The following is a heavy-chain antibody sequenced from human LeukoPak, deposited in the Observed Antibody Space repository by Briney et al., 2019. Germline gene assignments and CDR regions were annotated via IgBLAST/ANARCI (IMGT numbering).Heavy chain of an antibody. V-gene: IGHV5-51*01. J-gene: IGHJ4*02. D-gene: IGHD4-17*01. Sequence: GESLKISCKGSGYIFTSYWIGWVRQMPWKGLEWMGIIYPGDSDTRYSPSFQGQVTISADKSISTAYLQWSSLKASDTAMYYCARSPNPSGDYFDYWGQGTLVTVSS. CDR3: ARSPNPSGDYFDY. CDR1: GYIFTSYW. CDR2: IYPGDSDT.